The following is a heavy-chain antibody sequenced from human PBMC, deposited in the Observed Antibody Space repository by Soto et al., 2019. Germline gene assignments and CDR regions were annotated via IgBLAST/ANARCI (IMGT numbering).Heavy chain of an antibody. Sequence: QVQLQESGPGLVKPSGTLSLTCAVSGGSISSSSWWTWVRQPPGKGLEWIGEIYHSGSTNYNPSLTNLVTISVDKFNTQFSLKLTSVTAAATAVYYCARRTGNYDFWSGPSLTVWFDPWGQGTLVTVSS. CDR1: GGSISSSSW. J-gene: IGHJ5*02. V-gene: IGHV4-4*02. CDR3: ARRTGNYDFWSGPSLTVWFDP. CDR2: IYHSGST. D-gene: IGHD3-3*01.